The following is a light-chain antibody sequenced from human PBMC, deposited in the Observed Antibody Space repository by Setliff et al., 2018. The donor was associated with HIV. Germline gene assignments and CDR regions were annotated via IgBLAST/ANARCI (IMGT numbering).Light chain of an antibody. V-gene: IGKV4-1*01. CDR2: WAS. J-gene: IGKJ1*01. Sequence: VMTQSPDSLSVSPGERATINCKSSQSILYNSNNKNYLAWYQQKTGQPPKLLIYWASTRESGVPVRFSGSGSGTNFTLTISTLQAEDVAVYYCQQFYSSPWTFGRGTRWIS. CDR1: QSILYNSNNKNY. CDR3: QQFYSSPWT.